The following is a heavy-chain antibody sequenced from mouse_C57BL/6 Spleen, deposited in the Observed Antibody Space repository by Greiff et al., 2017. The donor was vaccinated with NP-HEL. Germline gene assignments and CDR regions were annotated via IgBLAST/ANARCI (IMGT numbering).Heavy chain of an antibody. D-gene: IGHD1-1*01. J-gene: IGHJ1*03. CDR2: ISYDGSN. Sequence: EVQLVESGPGLVKPSQSLSLTCSVTGYSITSGYYWNWIRQFPGNKLEWMGYISYDGSNNYNPSLKNRISITRDTSKNQFFLKLNSVTTEDTATYYCARVGVLRYRYFDVWGTGTTVTVSS. V-gene: IGHV3-6*01. CDR1: GYSITSGYY. CDR3: ARVGVLRYRYFDV.